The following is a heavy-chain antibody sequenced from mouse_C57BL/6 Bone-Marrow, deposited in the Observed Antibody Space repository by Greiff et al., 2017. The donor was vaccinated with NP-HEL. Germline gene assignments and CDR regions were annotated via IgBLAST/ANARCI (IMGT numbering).Heavy chain of an antibody. D-gene: IGHD4-1*01. V-gene: IGHV5-17*01. Sequence: DVMLVESGGGLVKPGGSLKLSCAASGFTFSDYGMHWVRQAPEKGLEWVAYISSGSSTIYYADTVKGRFTISRDNAKNTLFLQMTSLRSEDTAMYYCARGGLGRWYFDVWGTGTTVTVSS. CDR3: ARGGLGRWYFDV. CDR1: GFTFSDYG. J-gene: IGHJ1*03. CDR2: ISSGSSTI.